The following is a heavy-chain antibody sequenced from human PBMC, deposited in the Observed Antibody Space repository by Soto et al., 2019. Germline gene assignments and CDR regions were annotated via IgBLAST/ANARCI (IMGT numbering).Heavy chain of an antibody. CDR1: GGSTTSYC. CDR3: ARRYSGYGYY. J-gene: IGHJ1*01. D-gene: IGHD5-12*01. Sequence: PSETLCLTWTVSGGSTTSYCWSWIRQPPGKGLEWIGYIYFSGSANYNPSLKSRVTISVDTSKNQFSLKLSSVTAADTAVYYCARRYSGYGYYWCQGTLVTVSS. CDR2: IYFSGSA. V-gene: IGHV4-59*08.